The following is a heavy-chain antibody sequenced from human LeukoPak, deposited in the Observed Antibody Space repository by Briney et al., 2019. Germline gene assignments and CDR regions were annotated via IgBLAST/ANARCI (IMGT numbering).Heavy chain of an antibody. V-gene: IGHV3-9*01. Sequence: PGRSLRLSCAASGFTFDDYAMHWVRQAPGKGLEWVSGISWNSGSIGYADSVKGRFTISRDNAKNSPYLQMNSLRAEDTALYYCAKPGDSSGTEAFDIWGQGTMVTVSS. CDR1: GFTFDDYA. CDR2: ISWNSGSI. CDR3: AKPGDSSGTEAFDI. J-gene: IGHJ3*02. D-gene: IGHD3-22*01.